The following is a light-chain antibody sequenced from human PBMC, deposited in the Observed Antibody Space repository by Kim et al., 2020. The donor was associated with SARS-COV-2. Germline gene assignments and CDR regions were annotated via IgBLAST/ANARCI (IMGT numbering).Light chain of an antibody. J-gene: IGLJ2*01. V-gene: IGLV3-9*01. Sequence: SYELTQPLSVSVALGQTARITCGGNNIGSKNVHWYQQKPVQAPVLVIYRDSNRPSGIPARFSGSNSGNTAILTISRAQDGDEADYYCQVWDISTVVFGGG. CDR3: QVWDISTVV. CDR1: NIGSKN. CDR2: RDS.